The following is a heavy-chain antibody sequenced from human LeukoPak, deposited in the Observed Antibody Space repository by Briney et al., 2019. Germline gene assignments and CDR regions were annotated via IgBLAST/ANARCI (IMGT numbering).Heavy chain of an antibody. CDR3: ARAPNTYYYVSSGMFDY. Sequence: GESLQISCQGSGYSFTSYWIGWVRQMPGKGLEWMGIIYPGDSDTRYSPSFQGQVTISADKSISTAYLQWSSLKASDTAMYYYARAPNTYYYVSSGMFDYWGQGTLVTVSS. D-gene: IGHD3-22*01. V-gene: IGHV5-51*01. CDR2: IYPGDSDT. CDR1: GYSFTSYW. J-gene: IGHJ4*02.